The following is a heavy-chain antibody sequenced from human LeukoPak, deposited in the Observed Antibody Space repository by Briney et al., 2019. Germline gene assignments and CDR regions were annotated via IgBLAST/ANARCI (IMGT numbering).Heavy chain of an antibody. J-gene: IGHJ6*02. CDR3: ARGGGSRENYYYYGMDV. V-gene: IGHV1-18*01. CDR1: GYTFTSYG. Sequence: VASVKVSCKASGYTFTSYGISWVRQAPRQGLEWMGWISAYNGNTNYAQKLQGRVTMTTDTSTSTAYMELRSLRFDDTAVYYCARGGGSRENYYYYGMDVWGQGTTVTVSS. CDR2: ISAYNGNT. D-gene: IGHD2-15*01.